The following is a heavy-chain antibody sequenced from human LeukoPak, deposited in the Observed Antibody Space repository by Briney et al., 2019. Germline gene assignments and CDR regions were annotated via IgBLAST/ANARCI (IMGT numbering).Heavy chain of an antibody. D-gene: IGHD3-22*01. Sequence: PGGSLRLSCAASGFTFSDHYMDWVRQAPGKGLEWVGLTRNKANGYTTEYAASVKDRFTMSRDDPKNSVYLQMNSLKTEDTAVYYCARVGNSGGYYNPLDYWGQGTLVTVSS. CDR1: GFTFSDHY. J-gene: IGHJ4*02. CDR2: TRNKANGYTT. V-gene: IGHV3-72*01. CDR3: ARVGNSGGYYNPLDY.